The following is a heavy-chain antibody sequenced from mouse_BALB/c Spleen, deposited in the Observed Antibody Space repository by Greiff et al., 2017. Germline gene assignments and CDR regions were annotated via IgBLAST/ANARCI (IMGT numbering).Heavy chain of an antibody. V-gene: IGHV3-6*02. CDR3: ARDSYRYEAWFAY. CDR2: ISYDGSN. CDR1: GYSITSGYY. D-gene: IGHD2-14*01. J-gene: IGHJ3*01. Sequence: DVQLQESGPGLVKPSQSLSLTCSVTGYSITSGYYWNWIRQFPGNKLEWMGYISYDGSNNYNPSLKNRISITRDTSKNQFFLKLNSVTTEDTATYYCARDSYRYEAWFAYWGQGTLVTVSA.